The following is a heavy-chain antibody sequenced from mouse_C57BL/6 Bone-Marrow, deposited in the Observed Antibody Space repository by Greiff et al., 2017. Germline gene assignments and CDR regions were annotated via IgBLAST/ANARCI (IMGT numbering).Heavy chain of an antibody. CDR1: GYTFTSYW. CDR2: INPSNGGT. J-gene: IGHJ2*01. Sequence: QVQLQQPGTELVKPGASVKLSCKASGYTFTSYWMHWVKQRPGQGLEWIGNINPSNGGTNYKEKCKSKATLTVDKSSSTAYMQLSRLTSEDSAVYYCASSGHYDGSSGYFDYWGQGTTLTVSS. CDR3: ASSGHYDGSSGYFDY. D-gene: IGHD1-1*01. V-gene: IGHV1-53*01.